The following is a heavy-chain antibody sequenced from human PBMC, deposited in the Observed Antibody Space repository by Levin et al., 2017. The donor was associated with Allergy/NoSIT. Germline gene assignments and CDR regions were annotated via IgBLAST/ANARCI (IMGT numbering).Heavy chain of an antibody. Sequence: GGSLRLSCAASGFTFSSYAMHWVRQAPGKGLEWVAVISYDGSNKYYADSVKGRFTISRDNSKNTLYLQMNSLRAEDTAVYYCARGDYGDYGKSTEVSNWGQGTLVTVSS. CDR2: ISYDGSNK. V-gene: IGHV3-30-3*01. J-gene: IGHJ4*02. CDR3: ARGDYGDYGKSTEVSN. D-gene: IGHD4-17*01. CDR1: GFTFSSYA.